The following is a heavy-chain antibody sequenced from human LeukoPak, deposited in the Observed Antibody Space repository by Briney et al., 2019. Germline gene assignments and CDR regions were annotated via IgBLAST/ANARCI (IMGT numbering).Heavy chain of an antibody. J-gene: IGHJ6*02. CDR2: IYSGGST. CDR1: GFTVSSNY. Sequence: GGSLRLSCAASGFTVSSNYMSRVRQAPGKGLEWVSVIYSGGSTYYADSVKGRFTISRDNSKNTLYLQMNSLRAEDTAVYYCARDDGIAVASTYYYYGMDVWGQGTTVTVSS. V-gene: IGHV3-66*01. CDR3: ARDDGIAVASTYYYYGMDV. D-gene: IGHD6-19*01.